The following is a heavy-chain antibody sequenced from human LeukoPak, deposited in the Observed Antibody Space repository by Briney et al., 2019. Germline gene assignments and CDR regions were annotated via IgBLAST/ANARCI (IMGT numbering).Heavy chain of an antibody. D-gene: IGHD3-10*01. CDR3: ARGLGGSGSYEDV. V-gene: IGHV1-46*01. J-gene: IGHJ6*04. CDR2: INPSGGST. Sequence: GASVKVSCKASGYTFTSYYMHWVRQAPGQGLEWMGIINPSGGSTSYAQKFQGRVTMTRNTSISTAYMELSSLRSEDTAVYYCARGLGGSGSYEDVWGKGTTVTISS. CDR1: GYTFTSYY.